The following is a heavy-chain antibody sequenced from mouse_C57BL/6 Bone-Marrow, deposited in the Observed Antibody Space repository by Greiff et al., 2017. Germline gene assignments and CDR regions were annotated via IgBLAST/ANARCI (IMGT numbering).Heavy chain of an antibody. J-gene: IGHJ2*01. Sequence: QVQLQQPGAELVRPGSSVKLSCKASGYTFTSYWMDWVKQRPGQGLEWIGNIYPSDSETHYNQKFKDKATLTVDKSSSTAYMQLSSLTSEDSAVYYCAREPYYFDYWGQGTTLTVSS. CDR2: IYPSDSET. CDR1: GYTFTSYW. CDR3: AREPYYFDY. V-gene: IGHV1-61*01.